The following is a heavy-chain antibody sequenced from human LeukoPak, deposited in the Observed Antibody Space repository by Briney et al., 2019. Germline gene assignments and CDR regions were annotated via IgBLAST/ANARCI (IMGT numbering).Heavy chain of an antibody. CDR3: ARGPYYGSGSYPY. CDR1: GESFSGYY. V-gene: IGHV4-34*01. Sequence: PGGSLRLSCAVYGESFSGYYWNWIRQPPGKGLEWIGEINHSGSTNYNPSLKSRVTMSVDTSKNQFSLKLSSVTAADTAVYYCARGPYYGSGSYPYWGQGTLVTVSS. J-gene: IGHJ4*02. CDR2: INHSGST. D-gene: IGHD3-10*01.